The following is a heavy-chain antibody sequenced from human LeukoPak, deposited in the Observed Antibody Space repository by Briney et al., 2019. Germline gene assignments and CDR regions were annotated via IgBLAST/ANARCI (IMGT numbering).Heavy chain of an antibody. J-gene: IGHJ4*02. V-gene: IGHV1-18*01. CDR2: ISAYNGNT. CDR1: GYTFTSYG. Sequence: ASVKVSCKASGYTFTSYGISWVRQAPGQGLEWMGWISAYNGNTNYAQKLQGRVTMTTDTSTSTAYMELRSLRSDDTAVYYCARVESLGYCSSTSCSPPDYWGQGTLVTVSS. CDR3: ARVESLGYCSSTSCSPPDY. D-gene: IGHD2-2*01.